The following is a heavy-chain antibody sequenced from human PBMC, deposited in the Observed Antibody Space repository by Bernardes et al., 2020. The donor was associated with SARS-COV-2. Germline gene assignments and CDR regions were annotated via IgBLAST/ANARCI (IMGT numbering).Heavy chain of an antibody. J-gene: IGHJ4*02. CDR3: LKDEDH. V-gene: IGHV3-7*03. CDR1: GLTFSASW. CDR2: ISPDGSQT. Sequence: SCEASGLTFSASWMRWVRQVPGKGLEWVANISPDGSQTYYVDSVKGRFTISRDDTKNSLSLQMNSLRAEDTAVYYCLKDEDHWGQGTLVTVSS. D-gene: IGHD2-15*01.